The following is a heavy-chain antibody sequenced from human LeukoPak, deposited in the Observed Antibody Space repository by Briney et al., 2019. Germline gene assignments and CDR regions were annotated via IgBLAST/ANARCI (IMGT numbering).Heavy chain of an antibody. D-gene: IGHD2-2*01. V-gene: IGHV1-8*03. CDR1: GYTFTSYN. J-gene: IGHJ6*03. CDR2: MHPNNGDT. Sequence: ASVKVSCKASGYTFTSYNINWVRQAPGQGLEWMAWMHPNNGDTGYAQKFQDRVTVTSNTSISTTYMELRRLTSEDTAVYYCARELIVLEPAARRYNYYMDVWGIGTTVSVSS. CDR3: ARELIVLEPAARRYNYYMDV.